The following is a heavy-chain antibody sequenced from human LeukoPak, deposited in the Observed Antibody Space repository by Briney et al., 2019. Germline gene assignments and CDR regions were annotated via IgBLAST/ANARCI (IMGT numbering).Heavy chain of an antibody. D-gene: IGHD3-22*01. CDR2: ISGGGGST. Sequence: GGSLRLSCAASGFTFSSYAMNWVRQAPGKGLEWVSGISGGGGSTYYADSVKGRFTISRDNSMNTLYLQMNSLRAEDTAVYYCAEVHYYDSSGYYYYYYGMDVWGQGTTVTVSS. J-gene: IGHJ6*02. V-gene: IGHV3-23*01. CDR1: GFTFSSYA. CDR3: AEVHYYDSSGYYYYYYGMDV.